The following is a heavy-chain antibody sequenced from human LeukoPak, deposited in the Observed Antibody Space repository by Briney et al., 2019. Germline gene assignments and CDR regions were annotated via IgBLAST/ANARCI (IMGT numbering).Heavy chain of an antibody. J-gene: IGHJ6*02. Sequence: SETLSLTCAVYGGSFSGYYWSWIRQPPGKGLEWIGEINHSGSTNYNPSLKSRVTMSVDTSKNQFSLKLSSVTAADTAVYYCARDPDKGYDGMDVWGQGTTVTVSS. D-gene: IGHD3-9*01. V-gene: IGHV4-34*01. CDR1: GGSFSGYY. CDR3: ARDPDKGYDGMDV. CDR2: INHSGST.